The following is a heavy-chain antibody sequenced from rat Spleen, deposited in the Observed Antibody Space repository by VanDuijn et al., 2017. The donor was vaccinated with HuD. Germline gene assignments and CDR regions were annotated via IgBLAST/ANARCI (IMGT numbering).Heavy chain of an antibody. D-gene: IGHD4-3*01. V-gene: IGHV2S12*01. Sequence: QVQLKESGPGLVQPSQTLSLTCTVSGFSLTSDGVSWVRQPPGKGLEWIAAVSIGGNTYYDSTLKSRLSISRDTSKSQVFLKMNSLQPEDTGTYYCARHLREASGVMDVWGQGASVTVSS. CDR2: VSIGGNT. J-gene: IGHJ4*01. CDR1: GFSLTSDG. CDR3: ARHLREASGVMDV.